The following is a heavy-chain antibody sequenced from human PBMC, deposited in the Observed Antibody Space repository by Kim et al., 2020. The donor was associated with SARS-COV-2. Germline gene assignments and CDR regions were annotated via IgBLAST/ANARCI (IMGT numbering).Heavy chain of an antibody. V-gene: IGHV4-4*02. CDR1: GGSISSSNW. D-gene: IGHD2-2*01. Sequence: SETLSLTCAVSGGSISSSNWWSWVRQPPGTGLEWLGEIYHSGSTNYNPSLKSRVTISVDKSKNQFSLKLSSVTAADTAVYYCARVIRYCSSTSCPLFDAFDIWGQGTMVTVSS. CDR3: ARVIRYCSSTSCPLFDAFDI. CDR2: IYHSGST. J-gene: IGHJ3*02.